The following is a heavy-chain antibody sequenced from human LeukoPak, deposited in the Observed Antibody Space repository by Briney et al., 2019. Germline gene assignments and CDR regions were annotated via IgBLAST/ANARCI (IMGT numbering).Heavy chain of an antibody. J-gene: IGHJ4*02. V-gene: IGHV1-18*01. CDR3: AREGSMVDSDFDY. CDR1: GYTFTSYG. CDR2: ISAYNGNT. Sequence: ASVKVSCKASGYTFTSYGISWVRQAPGQGLEWMGWISAYNGNTNYAQKLQGRVTMTTDKSKSTVYMELRSLRAEDTAVYSCAREGSMVDSDFDYWGQGTLVTVSS. D-gene: IGHD4/OR15-4a*01.